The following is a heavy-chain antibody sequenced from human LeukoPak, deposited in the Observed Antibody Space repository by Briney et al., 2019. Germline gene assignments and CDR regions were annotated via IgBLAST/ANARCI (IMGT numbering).Heavy chain of an antibody. CDR3: ASMSYNYGLWLDC. V-gene: IGHV4-39*07. J-gene: IGHJ4*02. Sequence: PSETLSLTCTVFGGSFSNSSYYWGWIRQSPGKGLEWIGSFYYSGSTFYNPSLKSRVTITLDTSKNQFSLKVNSVTAADTAMYYCASMSYNYGLWLDCWGQGTLVTVSS. D-gene: IGHD5-18*01. CDR2: FYYSGST. CDR1: GGSFSNSSYY.